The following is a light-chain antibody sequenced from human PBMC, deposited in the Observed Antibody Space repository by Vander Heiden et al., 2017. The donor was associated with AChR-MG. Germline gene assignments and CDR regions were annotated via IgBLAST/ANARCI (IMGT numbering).Light chain of an antibody. Sequence: DFVMTQSPDSLAVSLGERATINCKSSQSVIWSSNNKNYLAWYQQKPGQPPKLLIYWASTRESGVPVRFSGSGSGTDFTLTISSLQAEDVAVYYCQQYYSTPRTFGGGTKVEIK. V-gene: IGKV4-1*01. CDR2: WAS. CDR3: QQYYSTPRT. CDR1: QSVIWSSNNKNY. J-gene: IGKJ4*01.